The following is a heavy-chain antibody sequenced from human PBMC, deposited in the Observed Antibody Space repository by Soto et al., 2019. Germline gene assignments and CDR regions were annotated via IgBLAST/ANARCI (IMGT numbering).Heavy chain of an antibody. D-gene: IGHD3-3*01. CDR3: AKDPVNYDFWSGPYYYYGLDV. J-gene: IGHJ6*02. Sequence: PGGSLKLSCAASGFTFSSYGMHWVRQAPGKGLEWVAVISYDGSNKYYADSVKGRFTISRDNSKNTLYLQMNSLRAEDTAVYYCAKDPVNYDFWSGPYYYYGLDVWGQGTTVTVSS. CDR2: ISYDGSNK. V-gene: IGHV3-30*18. CDR1: GFTFSSYG.